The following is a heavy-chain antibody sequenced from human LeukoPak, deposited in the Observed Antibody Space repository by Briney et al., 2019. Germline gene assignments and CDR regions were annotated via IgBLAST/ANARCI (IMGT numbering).Heavy chain of an antibody. J-gene: IGHJ4*02. D-gene: IGHD3-16*01. CDR2: IYYSGST. CDR1: GGSISSSSYY. Sequence: PSETLSLTCTVSGGSISSSSYYWGWIRQPPGKGLEWIGSIYYSGSTNYNPSLKSRVTMSVDTSKNQFSLKLSSVAAADTAVYYCARSFAGETPYFDYWGQGTLVTVSS. CDR3: ARSFAGETPYFDY. V-gene: IGHV4-39*07.